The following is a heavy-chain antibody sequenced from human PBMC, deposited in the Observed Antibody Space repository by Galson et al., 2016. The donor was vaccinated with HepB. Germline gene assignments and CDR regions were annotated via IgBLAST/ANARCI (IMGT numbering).Heavy chain of an antibody. J-gene: IGHJ4*02. CDR2: INPTGGET. CDR3: ARASYCGNNSYLYFDH. Sequence: SVKVSCKASGYTFTGYFLHWVRLAPGQGLECMGWINPTGGETNYAQKFQGWVTMTRDTSISTAYLELGRLRPDDTAVYFCARASYCGNNSYLYFDHWGQGTLVTVSS. V-gene: IGHV1-2*04. CDR1: GYTFTGYF. D-gene: IGHD2-21*01.